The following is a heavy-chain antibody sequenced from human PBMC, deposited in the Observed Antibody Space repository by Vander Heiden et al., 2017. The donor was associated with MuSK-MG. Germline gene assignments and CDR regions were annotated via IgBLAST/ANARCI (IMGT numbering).Heavy chain of an antibody. Sequence: EVQLVESGGGLVQPGGSLRLSCPASGFTVSSNYMGGVRQDPGKGLEWVSVIDSGGSTYYADSVKGRFTISRDNSKNTLYLQINSLRAEDTAVYYCASARVVVTPGALDIWGQGTMVTVSS. CDR1: GFTVSSNY. CDR2: IDSGGST. D-gene: IGHD3-22*01. CDR3: ASARVVVTPGALDI. V-gene: IGHV3-53*01. J-gene: IGHJ3*02.